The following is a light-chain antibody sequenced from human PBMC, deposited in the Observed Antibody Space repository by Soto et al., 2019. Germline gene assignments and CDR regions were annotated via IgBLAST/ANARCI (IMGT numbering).Light chain of an antibody. CDR1: SSDVGSYNL. V-gene: IGLV2-23*01. CDR2: EGS. CDR3: CSYAGSRRV. J-gene: IGLJ1*01. Sequence: QSVLTQPASVSGSPGQSILISCTGTSSDVGSYNLVSWYQQHPGKAPKLMIYEGSKRPSGVSNRFSGSKSGNTASLTISGLQAEDEADYYCCSYAGSRRVFGTGTKLTVL.